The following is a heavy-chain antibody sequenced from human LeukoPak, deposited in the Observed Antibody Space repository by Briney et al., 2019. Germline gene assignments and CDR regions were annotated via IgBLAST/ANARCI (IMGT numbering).Heavy chain of an antibody. Sequence: SETLSLTCTVSGVSVSSGSYYWIWLRQPPGKGLEWSVYIYYSGSTNYNPSLKSRATISVDTSKNQFSLKLSSVTAADTAVYYCARATLRGYYDRSGYSYYYGMDVWGQGTTVTVSS. J-gene: IGHJ6*02. D-gene: IGHD3-22*01. CDR1: GVSVSSGSYY. V-gene: IGHV4-61*01. CDR3: ARATLRGYYDRSGYSYYYGMDV. CDR2: IYYSGST.